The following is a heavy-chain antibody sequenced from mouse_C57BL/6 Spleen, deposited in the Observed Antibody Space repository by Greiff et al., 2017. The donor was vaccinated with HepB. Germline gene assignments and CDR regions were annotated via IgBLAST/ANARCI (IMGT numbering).Heavy chain of an antibody. CDR1: GFSLTSYG. D-gene: IGHD2-5*01. Sequence: VQLQQSGPGLVAPSQSLSITCTVSGFSLTSYGVHWVRQPPGKGLEWLVVIWSDGSTTYNSALKSRLSISKDNSKSQVFLKMNSLQTDDTAMYYCASSYSNSSWFAYWGQGTLVTVSA. J-gene: IGHJ3*01. CDR3: ASSYSNSSWFAY. V-gene: IGHV2-6*03. CDR2: IWSDGST.